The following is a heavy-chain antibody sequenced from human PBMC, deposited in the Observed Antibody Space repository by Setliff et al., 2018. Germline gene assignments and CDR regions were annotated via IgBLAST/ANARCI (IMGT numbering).Heavy chain of an antibody. CDR2: INPISGGA. CDR3: ARALRSPYWHLDS. V-gene: IGHV1-2*02. D-gene: IGHD3-16*01. CDR1: GYTFAGYY. J-gene: IGHJ5*01. Sequence: ASVKVSCKASGYTFAGYYMHWVRQTPGQGLEWMGWINPISGGANYAQKFQGRVTMTRDTSTNTAYMELNSLTSNDTAVYYCARALRSPYWHLDSWGQGTQVTVSS.